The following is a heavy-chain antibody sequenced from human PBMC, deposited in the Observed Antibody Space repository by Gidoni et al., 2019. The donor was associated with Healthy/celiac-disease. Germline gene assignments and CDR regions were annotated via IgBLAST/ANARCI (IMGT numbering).Heavy chain of an antibody. Sequence: EVQLVESGGGLIQPGGSLRLSCAASGFTVSSNYRSWVRQAPGKGLEWVSVIYSGGSTYYADSVKGRFTISRDNSKNTLYLQMNSLRAEDTAVYYCARGIAVAHDAFDIWGQGTMVTVSS. D-gene: IGHD6-19*01. V-gene: IGHV3-53*01. CDR3: ARGIAVAHDAFDI. J-gene: IGHJ3*02. CDR2: IYSGGST. CDR1: GFTVSSNY.